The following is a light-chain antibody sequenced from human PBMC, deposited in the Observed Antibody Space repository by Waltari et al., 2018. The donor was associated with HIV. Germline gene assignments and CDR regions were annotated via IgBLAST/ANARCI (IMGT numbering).Light chain of an antibody. Sequence: QSVLTQPPSVSGAPGQRVTISCPGRSSNIGAGHDVNWYQQLPGIAPKLLIYGSVNRPSGVPDRFSGSKSGTSASLAITGLQPEDEADYFCQSFDRSLRGSVFGGGTKLTVL. CDR3: QSFDRSLRGSV. J-gene: IGLJ3*02. CDR2: GSV. V-gene: IGLV1-40*01. CDR1: SSNIGAGHD.